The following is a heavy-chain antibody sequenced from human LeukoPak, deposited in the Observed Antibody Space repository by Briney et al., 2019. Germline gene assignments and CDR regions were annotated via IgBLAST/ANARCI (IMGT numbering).Heavy chain of an antibody. CDR1: GFTFRSYS. Sequence: GGSLRLSCAASGFTFRSYSMNWVRQAPGKGLEWVAVISYDGSNKYYADSVKGRFTISRDNSKNTLYLQMNSLRAEDTAVYYCAKDGVLAVAVYYYYYMDVWGKGTTVTVSS. CDR2: ISYDGSNK. J-gene: IGHJ6*03. V-gene: IGHV3-30*18. CDR3: AKDGVLAVAVYYYYYMDV. D-gene: IGHD6-19*01.